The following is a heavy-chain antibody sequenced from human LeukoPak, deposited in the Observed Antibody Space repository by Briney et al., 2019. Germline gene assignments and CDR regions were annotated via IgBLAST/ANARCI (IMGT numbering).Heavy chain of an antibody. CDR2: IYYSGST. Sequence: SETLSLTCTVSGGSISSYYWSWIRQPPGKGLEWIGYIYYSGSTNYNPSLKSRVTISVDTSKNQFSLKLSSVTAADTAVYCCARDTDGTATFDYWGQGTLVTVSS. D-gene: IGHD5-18*01. V-gene: IGHV4-59*01. CDR1: GGSISSYY. J-gene: IGHJ4*02. CDR3: ARDTDGTATFDY.